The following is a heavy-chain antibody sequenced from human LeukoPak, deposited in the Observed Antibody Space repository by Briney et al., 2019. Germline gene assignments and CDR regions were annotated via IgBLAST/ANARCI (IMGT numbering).Heavy chain of an antibody. CDR3: ARIVVVAATIDY. J-gene: IGHJ4*02. CDR1: GFTFSSYG. CDR2: IRYDGSNK. V-gene: IGHV3-30*02. Sequence: GGSLRLSCAASGFTFSSYGMHWVRQAPGKGLEWVAFIRYDGSNKYYADSVKGRFTISRDNSKNTLYLQMNSLRAEDTAVYYCARIVVVAATIDYWGQGTLVTVSS. D-gene: IGHD2-15*01.